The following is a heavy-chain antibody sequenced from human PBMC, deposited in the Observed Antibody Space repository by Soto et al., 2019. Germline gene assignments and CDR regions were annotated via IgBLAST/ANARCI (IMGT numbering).Heavy chain of an antibody. CDR2: IYYSGST. J-gene: IGHJ4*02. D-gene: IGHD2-2*01. CDR1: GDSISSGGYY. Sequence: QVQLQESGPGLVKPSQTLSLTCTVSGDSISSGGYYWTWIRQHPGKGLEWIGYIYYSGSTYYNPSXXXXXXXXXXXXXXXXXXXXXXXXXXXXXXXXXXXXVXPAAPFDYWGQGTLVTVSS. CDR3: XXXVXPAAPFDY. V-gene: IGHV4-31*01.